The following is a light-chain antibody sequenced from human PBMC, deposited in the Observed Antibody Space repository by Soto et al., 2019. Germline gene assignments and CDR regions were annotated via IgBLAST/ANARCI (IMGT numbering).Light chain of an antibody. CDR1: QSVSSSY. CDR3: QQYGNSPL. Sequence: EIVLTQSPGTLSLSPGERATLSCRASQSVSSSYLAWYQQKPGQAPRLLIYGASSRATGIPDRFSGSGSGTDITLTISRLEPEDFAVYYCQQYGNSPLFGQGTKVEIK. J-gene: IGKJ1*01. V-gene: IGKV3-20*01. CDR2: GAS.